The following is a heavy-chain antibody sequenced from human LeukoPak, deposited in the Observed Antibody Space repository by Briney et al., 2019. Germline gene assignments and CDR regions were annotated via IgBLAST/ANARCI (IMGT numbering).Heavy chain of an antibody. Sequence: PGGSLRLSCAASGFTFSTYGMHWVRQTPGKGLEWVAVISYDGTNKYYADSVKGRFTISRDNSKNTLYLQLNSLRAEDTAVYYCAKGYGQLLVNNWFDPWGQGTLVTVSS. J-gene: IGHJ5*02. D-gene: IGHD6-13*01. CDR2: ISYDGTNK. V-gene: IGHV3-30*18. CDR1: GFTFSTYG. CDR3: AKGYGQLLVNNWFDP.